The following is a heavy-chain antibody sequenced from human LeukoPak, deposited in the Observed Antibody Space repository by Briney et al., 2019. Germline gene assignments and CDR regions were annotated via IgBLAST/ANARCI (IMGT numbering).Heavy chain of an antibody. V-gene: IGHV1-69*13. CDR1: GGTFSSYA. CDR2: IIPIFGTA. J-gene: IGHJ4*02. CDR3: ARGVAVAGTIDRSVFPYYFDY. D-gene: IGHD6-19*01. Sequence: SVKVSCKASGGTFSSYAISWVRQAPGQGLEWMGGIIPIFGTANYAQKFQGRVTITADESTSTAYMELSSLRSENTAVYYCARGVAVAGTIDRSVFPYYFDYWGQGTLVTVSS.